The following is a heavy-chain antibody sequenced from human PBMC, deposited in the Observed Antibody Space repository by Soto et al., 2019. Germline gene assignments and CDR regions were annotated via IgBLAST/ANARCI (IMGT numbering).Heavy chain of an antibody. V-gene: IGHV3-33*01. CDR2: IWYDGSNR. J-gene: IGHJ4*02. Sequence: GGSLRLSCAASGFTFSSYVMHWVRQAPGKGLEWVAVIWYDGSNRYYADSVKGRFTISRDNSKNTLYLQMNSLRADDTAVYYCARGSTDYGDYRIDYWGQGTLVTVSS. D-gene: IGHD4-17*01. CDR1: GFTFSSYV. CDR3: ARGSTDYGDYRIDY.